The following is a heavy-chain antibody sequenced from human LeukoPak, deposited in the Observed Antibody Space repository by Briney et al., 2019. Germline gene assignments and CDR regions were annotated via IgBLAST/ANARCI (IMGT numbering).Heavy chain of an antibody. V-gene: IGHV4-39*01. Sequence: SETLSPTCTVSGGSISSSNYYWGWIRQPPGKGLEWIGSIYYSGSTYYNPSLKSRVTISVDTSKNQFSLKLSSVTAADTAVYYCARRRIVATIDYWGQGTLVTVSS. J-gene: IGHJ4*02. CDR3: ARRRIVATIDY. CDR1: GGSISSSNYY. CDR2: IYYSGST. D-gene: IGHD5-12*01.